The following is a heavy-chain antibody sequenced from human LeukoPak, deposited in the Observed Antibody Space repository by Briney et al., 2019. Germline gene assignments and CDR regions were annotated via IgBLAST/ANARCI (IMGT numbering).Heavy chain of an antibody. CDR3: ARQGPGGYSYGYPYDY. D-gene: IGHD5-18*01. CDR2: MNPNSGNT. J-gene: IGHJ4*02. V-gene: IGHV1-8*01. CDR1: GYTFTTYD. Sequence: GASVKVSCKASGYTFTTYDFNWVRQATGQGLEWKGWMNPNSGNTGYAQKFQGRVTMTRNTSISTAYMELNSLKSEDTAVYYCARQGPGGYSYGYPYDYWGQGTLVTVSS.